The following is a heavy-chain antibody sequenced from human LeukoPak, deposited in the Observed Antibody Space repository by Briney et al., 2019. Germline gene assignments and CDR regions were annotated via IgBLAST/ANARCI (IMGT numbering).Heavy chain of an antibody. D-gene: IGHD6-19*01. V-gene: IGHV4-39*07. CDR2: IYYSGST. Sequence: PSETLSLTCTVSGDSISSGSYFWGWIRRPPGKGPEWIGSIYYSGSTYYNPSLKSRVTISVDTSKNQFSLELSSVTAADTAVYYCARGIAVVDYWGQGTLVTVSS. J-gene: IGHJ4*02. CDR3: ARGIAVVDY. CDR1: GDSISSGSYF.